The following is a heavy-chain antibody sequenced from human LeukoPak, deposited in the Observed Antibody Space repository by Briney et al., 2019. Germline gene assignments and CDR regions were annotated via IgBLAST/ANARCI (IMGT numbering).Heavy chain of an antibody. CDR2: IYYSGST. V-gene: IGHV4-59*01. CDR1: GGSISSYY. J-gene: IGHJ4*02. CDR3: AGGSGTY. D-gene: IGHD1-1*01. Sequence: TSETLSLTCTVSGGSISSYYWSWIRQPPGKGLEWIGYIYYSGSTNYNPSLKSRVTISVDTSKNQFSLKLSSVTAADTAVYYCAGGSGTYWGQGTLVTVSS.